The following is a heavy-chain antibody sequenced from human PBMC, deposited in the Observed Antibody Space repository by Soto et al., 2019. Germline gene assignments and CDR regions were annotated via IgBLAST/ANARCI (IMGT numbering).Heavy chain of an antibody. D-gene: IGHD3-16*01. CDR2: IYSGGST. V-gene: IGHV3-66*01. Sequence: EEQLVESGGDLVQPGGYLRLSGAASGFTVSNNYMSWVRQAPGKGLEWVSLIYSGGSTYYADSVKGRFTISRDSSKNTLYLQMNSLRAEDTAMYYCSAYSHKGYWGQGTLVTVSS. J-gene: IGHJ4*02. CDR1: GFTVSNNY. CDR3: SAYSHKGY.